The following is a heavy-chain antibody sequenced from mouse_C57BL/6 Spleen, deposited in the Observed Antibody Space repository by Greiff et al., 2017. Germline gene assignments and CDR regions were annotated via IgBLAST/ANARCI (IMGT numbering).Heavy chain of an antibody. V-gene: IGHV1-64*01. CDR3: ARSDYGSSFDD. J-gene: IGHJ2*01. Sequence: VQLQQPGAELVKPGASVKLSCKASGYTFTSYWMHWVKQRPGQGLEWIGMIHPNSGSTNYNEKFKSKATLTVDKSSSTAYMQLSSLTSEDSAVYYCARSDYGSSFDDWGQGTTLTVSS. CDR1: GYTFTSYW. D-gene: IGHD1-1*01. CDR2: IHPNSGST.